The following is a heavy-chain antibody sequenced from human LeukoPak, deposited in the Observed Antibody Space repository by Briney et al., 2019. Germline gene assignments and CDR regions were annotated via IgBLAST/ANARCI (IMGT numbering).Heavy chain of an antibody. D-gene: IGHD3-10*01. V-gene: IGHV1-2*02. J-gene: IGHJ3*02. CDR3: AREYGSGSPGFGAFDI. CDR1: GYTFTGYY. Sequence: ASVKVSCKASGYTFTGYYMHWVRQAPGQGLEWMGWINPNSGGTNYAQKFQGRVTMTRDTSISTAYMELSRLRSDDTAVYYCAREYGSGSPGFGAFDIWGQGTMVTVSS. CDR2: INPNSGGT.